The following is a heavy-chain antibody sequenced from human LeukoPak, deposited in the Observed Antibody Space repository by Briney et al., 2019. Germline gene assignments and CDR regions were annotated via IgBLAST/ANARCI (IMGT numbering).Heavy chain of an antibody. Sequence: SKTLSLTCTVSGGSISSYYWSWIRQPPGKGLEWIGYIYYSGSTNYNPSLKSRVTISVDTSKNQFSLKLSSVTAADTAVYYCARMWSSGYHDDAFDIWGQGTMVTVSS. CDR1: GGSISSYY. D-gene: IGHD3-22*01. CDR3: ARMWSSGYHDDAFDI. V-gene: IGHV4-59*01. J-gene: IGHJ3*02. CDR2: IYYSGST.